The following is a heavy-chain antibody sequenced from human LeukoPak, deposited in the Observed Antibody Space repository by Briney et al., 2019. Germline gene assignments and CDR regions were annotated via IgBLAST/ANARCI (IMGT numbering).Heavy chain of an antibody. D-gene: IGHD3-10*01. V-gene: IGHV1-46*01. CDR2: INPSGGRT. CDR1: GYSFTSYY. Sequence: ASVKVSCKASGYSFTSYYMHWVRQAPGQGLEWMGEINPSGGRTNYAQKFQGRVDMTRETSTSTVYMELSSLRSEDTAVYYCARANYSGSGSHYNPSLFDYWGQGTLVTVSS. CDR3: ARANYSGSGSHYNPSLFDY. J-gene: IGHJ4*02.